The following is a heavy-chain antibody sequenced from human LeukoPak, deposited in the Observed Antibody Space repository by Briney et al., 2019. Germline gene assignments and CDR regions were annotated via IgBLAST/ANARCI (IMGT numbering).Heavy chain of an antibody. V-gene: IGHV3-74*01. Sequence: GGSLRPSCAASGFTFSSYWMVWVRHAPGKGLVWVSHTNRDATNTNYADSVKGRFTISRDNAKNTLYLQMNSLRAEDTAVYYCARAAYSNGWDFWGQGTLVTVSS. J-gene: IGHJ4*02. CDR3: ARAAYSNGWDF. D-gene: IGHD6-19*01. CDR2: TNRDATNT. CDR1: GFTFSSYW.